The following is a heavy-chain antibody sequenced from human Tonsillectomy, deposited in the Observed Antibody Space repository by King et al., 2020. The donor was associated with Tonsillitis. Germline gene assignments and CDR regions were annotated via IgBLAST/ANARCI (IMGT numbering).Heavy chain of an antibody. D-gene: IGHD5-18*01. Sequence: VQLVESGGGVVQPGRSLRLSCAASGFTFSSYGMHWVRQAPGKGLEWVAVISSDGSNKYYADSVKGRFTISRDNSKNTLYLQMNSLRAEDTAVYYCANEDTEANVRSDYWGQGTLVTVSS. CDR3: ANEDTEANVRSDY. CDR2: ISSDGSNK. V-gene: IGHV3-30*18. CDR1: GFTFSSYG. J-gene: IGHJ4*02.